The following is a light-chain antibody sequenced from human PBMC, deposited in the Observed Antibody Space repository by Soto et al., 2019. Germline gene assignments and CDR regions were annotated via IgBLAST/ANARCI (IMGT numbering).Light chain of an antibody. J-gene: IGLJ2*01. Sequence: SYDLTQPPSVSVSPGQTASITCSGDKLGDKYACWYQQKPGQSPVLVIYQDSKRPSGIPERFSGSNSGNTATLTISGTQAMDEADYYCQAWDSSTGHVVFGGGTKLTVL. CDR2: QDS. CDR1: KLGDKY. CDR3: QAWDSSTGHVV. V-gene: IGLV3-1*01.